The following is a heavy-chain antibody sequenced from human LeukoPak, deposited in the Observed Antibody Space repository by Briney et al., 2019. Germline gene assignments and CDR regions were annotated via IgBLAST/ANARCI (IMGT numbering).Heavy chain of an antibody. Sequence: PGGSLRLSCAASGFTFSDYYMSWIRQAPGKGLEWVSYISSSSSYTNYADSVKGRFTISIDNSKNTLYLQMNSLRAEDTAVYFCAKDREYSSVWYEEDWGEGTVVTVSS. CDR3: AKDREYSSVWYEED. J-gene: IGHJ4*02. V-gene: IGHV3-11*06. CDR1: GFTFSDYY. CDR2: ISSSSSYT. D-gene: IGHD6-19*01.